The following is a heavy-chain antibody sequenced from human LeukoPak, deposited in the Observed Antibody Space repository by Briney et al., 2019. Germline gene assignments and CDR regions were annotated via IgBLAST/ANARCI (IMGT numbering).Heavy chain of an antibody. V-gene: IGHV1-69*02. CDR2: IIPILGIA. D-gene: IGHD1-1*01. J-gene: IGHJ6*02. CDR1: GGTFSSYT. Sequence: ASVKVSCKASGGTFSSYTISWVRQAPGQGLDWMGRIIPILGIANYAQKFQGRVTITADKSTSTAYMELSSLRSEDTAVYYCASSTGTYYYYYGMDVWGQGTTVTVSS. CDR3: ASSTGTYYYYYGMDV.